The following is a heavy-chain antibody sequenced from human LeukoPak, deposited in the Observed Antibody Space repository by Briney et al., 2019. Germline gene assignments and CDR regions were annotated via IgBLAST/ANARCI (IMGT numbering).Heavy chain of an antibody. J-gene: IGHJ4*02. CDR3: ARATSGYSSSRGCFDY. V-gene: IGHV1-46*01. CDR2: INPSGGST. CDR1: GYTFTSYY. Sequence: GASVKVSCKASGYTFTSYYMHWVRQAPGQGLEWMGIINPSGGSTSYAQKFQGRVTMTRDTSTSTVYMELSSLRSEDTAVYYCARATSGYSSSRGCFDYWGQGTLVTVSS. D-gene: IGHD6-13*01.